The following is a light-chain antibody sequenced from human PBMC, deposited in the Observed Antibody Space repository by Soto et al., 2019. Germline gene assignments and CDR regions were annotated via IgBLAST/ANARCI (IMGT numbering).Light chain of an antibody. Sequence: DIQMTQSPSSLSSSVGDRVTITCRASQGISNFLAWYQQKPGKVPKILISAASTLRSGVPSRFSGSGSGTAFTLTITSLQPEDVATYYCQKYSSVITFGQGTRLEIK. CDR2: AAS. CDR3: QKYSSVIT. V-gene: IGKV1-27*01. J-gene: IGKJ5*01. CDR1: QGISNF.